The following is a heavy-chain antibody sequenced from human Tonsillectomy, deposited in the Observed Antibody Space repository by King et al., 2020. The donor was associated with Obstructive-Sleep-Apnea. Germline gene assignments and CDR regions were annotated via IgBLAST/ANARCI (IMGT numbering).Heavy chain of an antibody. CDR2: IYHSGST. CDR3: ARDPQAWNASSRPNAFDI. D-gene: IGHD1-1*01. Sequence: VQLQESGPGLVKPSETLSLTCSVSGYSISSGYYWGWLRQPPGKGLEWIGSIYHSGSTYYNPSLKSRVTISVDTSRNHFSLRLSSVTAADTAVYYCARDPQAWNASSRPNAFDIWGQGTMVTVSS. CDR1: GYSISSGYY. V-gene: IGHV4-38-2*02. J-gene: IGHJ3*02.